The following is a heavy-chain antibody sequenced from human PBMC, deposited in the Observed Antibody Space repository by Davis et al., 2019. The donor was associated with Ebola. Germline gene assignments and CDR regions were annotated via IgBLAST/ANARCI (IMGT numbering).Heavy chain of an antibody. V-gene: IGHV3-48*03. CDR2: INSRSTII. Sequence: GESLKISCAASGLPFSGYEMTWVRQAPGKGPEFISYINSRSTIIFYADSVKGRFTISRDNAKNSLYLQMNSLRAEDTAVYYCARDRSSYGYYYYGMDVWGQGTTVTVSS. D-gene: IGHD1-26*01. CDR3: ARDRSSYGYYYYGMDV. CDR1: GLPFSGYE. J-gene: IGHJ6*02.